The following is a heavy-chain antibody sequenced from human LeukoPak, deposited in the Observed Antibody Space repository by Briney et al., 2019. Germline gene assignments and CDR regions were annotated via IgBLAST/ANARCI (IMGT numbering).Heavy chain of an antibody. V-gene: IGHV4-34*01. Sequence: ASETLSLTCAVYGGSFSGYYWSWVRQPPGKGLEWIGEINHSGSTNYNPSLKSRVTISVDTSNNQFSLKLSSVTAADTAVYYCARGGLNRSHYIHYYYYYYMDVWGKGTTVTVSS. J-gene: IGHJ6*03. CDR1: GGSFSGYY. CDR2: INHSGST. CDR3: ARGGLNRSHYIHYYYYYYMDV. D-gene: IGHD2-15*01.